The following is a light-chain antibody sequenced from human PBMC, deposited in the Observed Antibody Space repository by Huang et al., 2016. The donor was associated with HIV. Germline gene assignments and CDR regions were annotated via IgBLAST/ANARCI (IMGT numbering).Light chain of an antibody. CDR3: QQYNNWPWK. Sequence: EIVMTQSPATLSVSPGERATLSCGSSQSVSTNLVWYQQKPGQAPRLLMFRASTRATGIPARFSGSGSGTEFTLTISSLQSEDFAVYYCQQYNNWPWKFGQGTRVEIK. CDR1: QSVSTN. J-gene: IGKJ1*01. CDR2: RAS. V-gene: IGKV3-15*01.